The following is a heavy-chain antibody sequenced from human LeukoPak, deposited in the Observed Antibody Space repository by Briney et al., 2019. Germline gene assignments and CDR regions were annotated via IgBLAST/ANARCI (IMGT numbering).Heavy chain of an antibody. CDR2: IRTAAGDT. J-gene: IGHJ6*03. CDR1: GFTFSNYD. D-gene: IGHD3-10*01. V-gene: IGHV3-13*01. Sequence: GGSLRLSCVASGFTFSNYDLHWVRQSTGKGLEWVSAIRTAAGDTHYSDSVKGRFTISREYAKNSVYLQMDSLRAGDAAVYFCARGSRGDFYYYMDVGGKGTTVTVSS. CDR3: ARGSRGDFYYYMDV.